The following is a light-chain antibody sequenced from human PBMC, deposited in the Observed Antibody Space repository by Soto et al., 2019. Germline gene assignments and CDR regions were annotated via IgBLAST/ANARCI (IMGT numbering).Light chain of an antibody. Sequence: QSVLTQPASVSGSPGQSIAISCTGTSSDVGSYNSVSWYQQFPGKAPKLILYAVTNRPSGVSNRFSGSKSGNTASLTISGLQAEEEADYFCSSYTTSATLVFGVGTQLTVL. CDR1: SSDVGSYNS. CDR2: AVT. V-gene: IGLV2-14*01. CDR3: SSYTTSATLV. J-gene: IGLJ2*01.